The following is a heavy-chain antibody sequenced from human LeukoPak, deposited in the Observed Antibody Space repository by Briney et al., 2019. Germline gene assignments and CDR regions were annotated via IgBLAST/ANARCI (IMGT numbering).Heavy chain of an antibody. J-gene: IGHJ4*02. CDR2: MSYDGRNE. D-gene: IGHD3-22*01. CDR1: GFTFSSYA. Sequence: GGSLRLSCAASGFTFSSYAMSWVRQSPGKGLEWVAFMSYDGRNEYYADSVKGRFAISRDNYKNTLHLQMNRLRPGDTAVYYCAREGGPYYHPSSPFDYWGLGTLVTVSS. V-gene: IGHV3-30*09. CDR3: AREGGPYYHPSSPFDY.